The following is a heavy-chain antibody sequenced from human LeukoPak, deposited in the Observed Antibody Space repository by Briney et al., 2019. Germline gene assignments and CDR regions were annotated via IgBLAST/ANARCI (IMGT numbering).Heavy chain of an antibody. D-gene: IGHD1-26*01. CDR1: GYTFTSYD. V-gene: IGHV1-8*03. J-gene: IGHJ6*03. CDR3: ARGRELPDYYYYYMDV. CDR2: MNPDSGNT. Sequence: ASVKVSCKASGYTFTSYDINWVRQATGQGLEWMGWMNPDSGNTGYAQKFQGRVTITRNTSISTAYMELSSLRSEDTAVYYCARGRELPDYYYYYMDVWGKGTTVTVSS.